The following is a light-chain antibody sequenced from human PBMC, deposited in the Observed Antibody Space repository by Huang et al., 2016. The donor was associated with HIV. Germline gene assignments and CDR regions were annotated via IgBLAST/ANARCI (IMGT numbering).Light chain of an antibody. CDR1: QSLLHSNGKTY. CDR2: EVS. J-gene: IGKJ2*02. CDR3: MQSIHRRT. Sequence: IVMTQTPLSLSVTPGQPATISFKSNQSLLHSNGKTYLYWYLQRPGQSPQLLIYEVSSRSSGVPDRFSGSGSGRDFTLKISRVEAGDVGVYYCMQSIHRRTFGQGTKLEIK. V-gene: IGKV2-29*02.